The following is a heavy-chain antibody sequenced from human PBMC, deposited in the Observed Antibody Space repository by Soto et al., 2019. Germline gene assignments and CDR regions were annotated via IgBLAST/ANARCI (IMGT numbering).Heavy chain of an antibody. V-gene: IGHV4-34*01. CDR1: GGSFSGYY. D-gene: IGHD6-19*01. J-gene: IGHJ5*02. CDR2: INHSEST. CDR3: ARRGQWLVRYSHNWFDP. Sequence: PSETLSLTCAGYGGSFSGYYWSWIRQPPGKGLEWIGEINHSESTNYNPSLKGRVTISVDTSKNQFSLKLSSVTAADTAVYYCARRGQWLVRYSHNWFDPWGQGTLVTVSS.